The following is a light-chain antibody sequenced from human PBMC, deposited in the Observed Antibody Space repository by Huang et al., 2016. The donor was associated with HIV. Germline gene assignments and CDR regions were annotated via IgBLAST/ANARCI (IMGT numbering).Light chain of an antibody. V-gene: IGKV2-30*02. Sequence: DVVLTQSPLSLPVTLGQPASISCKSSLSFLPCDGNTYLNWFLQRPGQSPRRLIYKVSNRDFGVPARFSGSGSGADFTLTISRVEADDIGVYYCMQGTHWPQTFGQGTKVEVK. CDR3: MQGTHWPQT. CDR1: LSFLPCDGNTY. CDR2: KVS. J-gene: IGKJ1*01.